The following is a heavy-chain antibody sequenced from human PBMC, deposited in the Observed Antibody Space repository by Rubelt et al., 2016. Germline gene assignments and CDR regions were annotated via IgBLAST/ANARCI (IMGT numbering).Heavy chain of an antibody. CDR1: GGSISTSTYY. CDR2: IYYSGST. D-gene: IGHD3-16*01. Sequence: QPQLQESGPGLVKPSETLSLTCTVSGGSISTSTYYWGWIRQPPGKGLEWIGSIYYSGSTYYNPSLTGRVNLSVDTSKNQFSLKLSSVTAADTAVYYCARGRLGYGMDVWGQGTTVTVSS. V-gene: IGHV4-39*07. CDR3: ARGRLGYGMDV. J-gene: IGHJ6*02.